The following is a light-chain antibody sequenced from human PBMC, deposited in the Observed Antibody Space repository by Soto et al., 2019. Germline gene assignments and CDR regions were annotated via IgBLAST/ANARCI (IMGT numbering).Light chain of an antibody. CDR2: WAS. J-gene: IGKJ1*01. V-gene: IGKV4-1*01. CDR1: QSVLYSSNNKNY. Sequence: DIVMTQSPDSLAVSLGERATINCKSSQSVLYSSNNKNYLAWYQQKPGQPPKLLIYWASTRESGVPDRFSGSGSGTDFTLTITSLHAEDVALYYGQQYYDAPQNFGQGTKMEIK. CDR3: QQYYDAPQN.